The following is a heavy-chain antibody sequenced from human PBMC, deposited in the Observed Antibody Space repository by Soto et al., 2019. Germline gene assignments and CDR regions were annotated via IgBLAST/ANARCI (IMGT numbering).Heavy chain of an antibody. CDR2: ISYSGST. D-gene: IGHD6-19*01. V-gene: IGHV4-30-4*01. CDR1: GDSISRSTSYY. Sequence: QVHLQESGPRLVKPSQTLSLTCTVSGDSISRSTSYYWSWIRQTPGKGLEWIGYISYSGSTYYNPALNSRVVISVDTSKNQFSLNLRSVSAADTAVYFCAREDGHSRGATDSWGQGTLVTVSS. J-gene: IGHJ4*02. CDR3: AREDGHSRGATDS.